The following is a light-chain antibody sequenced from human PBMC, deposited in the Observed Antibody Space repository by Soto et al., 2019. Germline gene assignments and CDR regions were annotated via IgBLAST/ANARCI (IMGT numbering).Light chain of an antibody. CDR1: QSVSSN. V-gene: IGKV3-15*01. CDR2: GAY. J-gene: IGKJ1*01. Sequence: EVVMTQSPATLTVSQGERASLSCRASQSVSSNLAWYQQKPGHAPRLLIYGAYTRATGIPARFSGSGSGTEFTLTISSLQSEDFAVYECQQYNNWPPPWTFGQGTKVDIK. CDR3: QQYNNWPPPWT.